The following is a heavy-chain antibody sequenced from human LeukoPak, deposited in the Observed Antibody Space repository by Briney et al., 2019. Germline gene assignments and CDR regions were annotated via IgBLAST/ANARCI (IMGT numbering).Heavy chain of an antibody. CDR1: GYTFTSYE. CDR2: MKPNSGGT. D-gene: IGHD3-10*01. J-gene: IGHJ4*02. Sequence: ASVKVSCKASGYTFTSYEINWVRQATGQGLEWMGWMKPNSGGTNYAQKFQGRVTMTRDTSISTAYMELSRLRSDDTAVYYCARTGVIRIYWGQGTLVTVSS. CDR3: ARTGVIRIY. V-gene: IGHV1-2*02.